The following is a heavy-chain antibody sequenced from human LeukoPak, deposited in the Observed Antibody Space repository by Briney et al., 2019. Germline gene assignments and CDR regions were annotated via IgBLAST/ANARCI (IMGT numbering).Heavy chain of an antibody. D-gene: IGHD3-22*01. J-gene: IGHJ4*02. V-gene: IGHV3-23*01. CDR3: AKDGYDSSGYNPDY. Sequence: GGSLGPSCAASGFTFSSYAMSWVRQAPGKGLEWVSAIIGSGGSTYYADSVKGRFTISRDNSKNTLYLQMNSLRAEDTAVYYCAKDGYDSSGYNPDYWGQGTLVTVSS. CDR1: GFTFSSYA. CDR2: IIGSGGST.